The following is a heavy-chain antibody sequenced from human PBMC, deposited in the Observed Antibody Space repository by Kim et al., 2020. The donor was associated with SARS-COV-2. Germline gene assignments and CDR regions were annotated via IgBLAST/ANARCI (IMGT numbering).Heavy chain of an antibody. J-gene: IGHJ3*02. CDR1: GFTFSSYS. D-gene: IGHD3-22*01. Sequence: GGSLRLSCAASGFTFSSYSMNWVRQAPGKGLEWVSSISSSSSYIYYADSVKGRFTISRDNAKNSLYLQMNSLRAEDTAVYYCARDQRAVYYDSSGSDAFDIWGQGTMVTVSS. V-gene: IGHV3-21*01. CDR3: ARDQRAVYYDSSGSDAFDI. CDR2: ISSSSSYI.